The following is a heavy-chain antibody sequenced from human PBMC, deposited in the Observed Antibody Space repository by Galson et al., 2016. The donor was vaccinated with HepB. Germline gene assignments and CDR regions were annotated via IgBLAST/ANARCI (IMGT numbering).Heavy chain of an antibody. Sequence: SVKVSCKASGGTFKTYAFSWVRQAPGEGLEWMGGVIPLFGTANYAQRFQGRVTITADESTTTAYMELTSLTSEDTAVYYCTTRGGYAYGFHLCDLSRYEVDVWGQGTTVTVSS. V-gene: IGHV1-69*13. D-gene: IGHD5-18*01. CDR2: VIPLFGTA. CDR1: GGTFKTYA. CDR3: TTRGGYAYGFHLCDLSRYEVDV. J-gene: IGHJ6*02.